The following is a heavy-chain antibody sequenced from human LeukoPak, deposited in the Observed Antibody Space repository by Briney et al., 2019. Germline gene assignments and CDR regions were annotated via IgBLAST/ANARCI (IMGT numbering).Heavy chain of an antibody. CDR3: ARHLSGVTGYTYGRGIDS. J-gene: IGHJ4*02. Sequence: PGGSLRLSCAASGFTFSRYGMHWVRQAPGKGLEWLAVMSSDGGDIYYADSVKGRFTISRDNAKKSLYLQMNSLRAEDTAVYYCARHLSGVTGYTYGRGIDSWGQGTLVTVSS. D-gene: IGHD5-18*01. V-gene: IGHV3-30*03. CDR2: MSSDGGDI. CDR1: GFTFSRYG.